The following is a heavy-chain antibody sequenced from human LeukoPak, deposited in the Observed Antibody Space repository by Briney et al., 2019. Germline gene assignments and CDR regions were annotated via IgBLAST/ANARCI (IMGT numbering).Heavy chain of an antibody. Sequence: SETLSLTCTVSGYSISSGFYWGWIRQPPGKELEWIGTIHRGGSTNYNPSLKSRVTISVDTSKNQFSLNLSSVTVADTAIYYCARAYIYGRSYFDYWGQGTLVTVSS. CDR2: IHRGGST. V-gene: IGHV4-38-2*02. D-gene: IGHD5-18*01. CDR1: GYSISSGFY. J-gene: IGHJ4*02. CDR3: ARAYIYGRSYFDY.